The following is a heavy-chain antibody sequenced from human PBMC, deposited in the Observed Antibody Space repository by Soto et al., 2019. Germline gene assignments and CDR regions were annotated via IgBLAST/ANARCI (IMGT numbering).Heavy chain of an antibody. CDR1: GYTFTTYW. CDR2: IYPGDSVV. D-gene: IGHD2-15*01. V-gene: IGHV5-51*01. J-gene: IGHJ3*02. CDR3: ARHGYGGNAWGGFDI. Sequence: EVQLVQSGAEVKKPGESLKISCKASGYTFTTYWIGWVRQMPGKGLEYMGIIYPGDSVVRYRPSFQGPVTISADKSISSAYLQWSSLEASDSAMYYCARHGYGGNAWGGFDIWGQGTMVTVSS.